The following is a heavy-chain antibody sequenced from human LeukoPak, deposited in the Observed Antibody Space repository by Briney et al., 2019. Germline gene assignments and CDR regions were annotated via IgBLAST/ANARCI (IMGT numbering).Heavy chain of an antibody. V-gene: IGHV3-48*04. CDR2: ISRSGNTI. J-gene: IGHJ2*01. CDR3: ARGRPNWYFDL. Sequence: GGSLRLSCEASGFTFSGSAMHWVRQAPGKGLEWVSYISRSGNTIYYADSVKGRFTISRDNAKNSLYLQMNSLRAEDTAVYYCARGRPNWYFDLWGRGTLVTVSS. CDR1: GFTFSGSA.